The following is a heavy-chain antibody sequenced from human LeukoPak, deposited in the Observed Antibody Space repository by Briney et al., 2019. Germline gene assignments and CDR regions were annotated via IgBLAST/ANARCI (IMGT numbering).Heavy chain of an antibody. CDR2: TYTSGST. CDR3: ARDSIAVAGDYYYGMDV. CDR1: GGSISSYY. D-gene: IGHD6-19*01. Sequence: PSETLSLTCTVSGGSISSYYRSWIRQPAGKGLEWIGRTYTSGSTNYNPSLKSRVTMSVDTSKNQFSLKLSSVTAADTAVYYCARDSIAVAGDYYYGMDVWGQGTTVTVSS. J-gene: IGHJ6*02. V-gene: IGHV4-4*07.